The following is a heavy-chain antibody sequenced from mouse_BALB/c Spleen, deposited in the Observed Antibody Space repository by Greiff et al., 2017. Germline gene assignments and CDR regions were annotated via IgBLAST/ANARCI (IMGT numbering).Heavy chain of an antibody. J-gene: IGHJ3*01. V-gene: IGHV7-3*02. CDR3: ARDETTAAWFAY. D-gene: IGHD1-2*01. CDR1: GFTFTDYY. CDR2: IRNKANGYTT. Sequence: EVKVEESGGGLVQPGGSLRLSCATSGFTFTDYYMSWVRQPPGKALEWLGFIRNKANGYTTEYSASVKGRFTISRDNSQSILYLQMNTLRAEDSATYYCARDETTAAWFAYWGQGTLVTVSA.